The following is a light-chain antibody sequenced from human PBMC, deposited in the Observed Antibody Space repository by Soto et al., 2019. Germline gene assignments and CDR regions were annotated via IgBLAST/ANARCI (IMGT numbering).Light chain of an antibody. CDR2: AAS. CDR1: QTVRRY. CDR3: QQTFSTPIT. Sequence: QIIQSPSSLSASVGDRVTITCRASQTVRRYLNWYQQKPGKAPTLLIYAASTLESAVPPRFSGAGSETEFTLTINGLQPDDFATYYCQQTFSTPITFGQVTRLEIK. J-gene: IGKJ5*01. V-gene: IGKV1-39*01.